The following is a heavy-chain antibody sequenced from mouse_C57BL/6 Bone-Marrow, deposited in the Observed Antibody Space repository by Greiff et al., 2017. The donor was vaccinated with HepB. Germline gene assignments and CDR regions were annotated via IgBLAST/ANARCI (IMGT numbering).Heavy chain of an antibody. Sequence: DVMLVESGGDLVKPGGSLKLSCAASGFTFSSYGMSWVRQTPDKRLEWVATISSGGSYTYYPDSVKGRFTISRDNAKNTLYLQMSSLKSEDTAMYYCARRPIYYDYLYYAMDYWGQGTSVTVSS. CDR1: GFTFSSYG. CDR3: ARRPIYYDYLYYAMDY. D-gene: IGHD2-4*01. V-gene: IGHV5-6*02. J-gene: IGHJ4*01. CDR2: ISSGGSYT.